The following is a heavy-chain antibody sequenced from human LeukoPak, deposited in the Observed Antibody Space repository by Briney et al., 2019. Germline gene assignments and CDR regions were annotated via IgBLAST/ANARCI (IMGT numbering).Heavy chain of an antibody. V-gene: IGHV4-61*02. CDR3: ARARRAIVGSYYFDY. CDR1: GNSISSGDNY. Sequence: PSETLSLTCTVSGNSISSGDNYWSWIRQPAGKGLEWIGRIYTSGSTNYNPSLKSRVTISGDTSKNQFSLRLSSVTAADTAVYYCARARRAIVGSYYFDYWGQGTLVTVSS. CDR2: IYTSGST. J-gene: IGHJ4*02. D-gene: IGHD2-21*01.